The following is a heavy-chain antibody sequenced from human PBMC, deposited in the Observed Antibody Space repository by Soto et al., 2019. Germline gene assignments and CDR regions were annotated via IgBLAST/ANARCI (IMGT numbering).Heavy chain of an antibody. D-gene: IGHD6-6*01. V-gene: IGHV4-59*01. CDR1: GDSISSYY. CDR3: ARGGLAARKGRWFDP. Sequence: ETLSLTCTVSGDSISSYYWGWIRQPPGKGLEWIGYIHYSGSTNYNPSLKSRVTISVDTPKNQFSLKVNSMTAADTAVYYCARGGLAARKGRWFDPWGQGTLVTVSS. CDR2: IHYSGST. J-gene: IGHJ5*02.